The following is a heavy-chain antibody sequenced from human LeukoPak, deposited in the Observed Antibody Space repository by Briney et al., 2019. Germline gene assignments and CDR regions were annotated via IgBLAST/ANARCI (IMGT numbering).Heavy chain of an antibody. Sequence: SETLSLTCAVYGGSFSGYYWSWIRQPPGKGLEWIGEINHSGSTNYNPSLKSRVTISVDTSKNQFSLKLSSVTAADTAVYYCARVGIAVAGTGLDYWGQGTLVTVSS. CDR2: INHSGST. J-gene: IGHJ4*02. CDR3: ARVGIAVAGTGLDY. V-gene: IGHV4-34*01. D-gene: IGHD6-19*01. CDR1: GGSFSGYY.